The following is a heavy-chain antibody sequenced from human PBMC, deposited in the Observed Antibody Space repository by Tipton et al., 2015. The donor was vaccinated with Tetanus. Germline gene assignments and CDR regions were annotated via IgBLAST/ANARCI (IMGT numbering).Heavy chain of an antibody. CDR3: ARHQGVFFPPFDY. D-gene: IGHD2-8*01. V-gene: IGHV4-39*01. Sequence: TLSLTCTVSGGSIRGGTFYWGWIRQPPGKGLEWIGSIYESGDTYYIPSLKSRVTISVDTSKNQFSLNLNSMAAADTGVYYCARHQGVFFPPFDYWGQGNLVTVPS. CDR2: IYESGDT. CDR1: GGSIRGGTFY. J-gene: IGHJ4*02.